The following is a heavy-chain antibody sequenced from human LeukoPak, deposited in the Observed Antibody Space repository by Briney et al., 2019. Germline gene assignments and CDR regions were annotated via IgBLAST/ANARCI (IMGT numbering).Heavy chain of an antibody. V-gene: IGHV4-34*01. D-gene: IGHD2-15*01. CDR1: GGSISSYY. CDR3: ARGYCSGGSCYSVIYYYYYYMDV. Sequence: PSETLSLTCTVSGGSISSYYWSWIRQPPGKGLEWIGEINHSGSTNYNPSLKSRVTISVDTSKNQFSLKLSSVTAADTAVYYCARGYCSGGSCYSVIYYYYYYMDVWGKGTTVTVSS. CDR2: INHSGST. J-gene: IGHJ6*03.